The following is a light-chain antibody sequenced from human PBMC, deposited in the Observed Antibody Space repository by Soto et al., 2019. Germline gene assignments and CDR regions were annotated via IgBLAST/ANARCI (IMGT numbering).Light chain of an antibody. V-gene: IGLV2-14*01. Sequence: SALTQPASVSGSPGQSITISCTGTSSDVGNYNYVSWYQQYPGRVPKLLIYMVSNRPSGVSNRFSGSKSGNTASLTISGLQAEDEADYYCTSYSSSNTFYVFGAGTKVTVL. CDR2: MVS. CDR1: SSDVGNYNY. CDR3: TSYSSSNTFYV. J-gene: IGLJ1*01.